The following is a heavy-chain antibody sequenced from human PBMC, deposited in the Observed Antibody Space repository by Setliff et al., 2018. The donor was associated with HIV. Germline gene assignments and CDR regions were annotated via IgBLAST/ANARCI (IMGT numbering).Heavy chain of an antibody. CDR2: IYTSGST. CDR3: ARGAIAAAGTDY. D-gene: IGHD6-13*01. J-gene: IGHJ4*02. Sequence: SETLSLTCTVSGGSISSYYWSWIRQPPGKGLEWIGYIYTSGSTNYNPSLKSRVTISIDTSKNQFPLKLSSVTAADTAVYYCARGAIAAAGTDYWGQGTLVTSPQ. V-gene: IGHV4-4*09. CDR1: GGSISSYY.